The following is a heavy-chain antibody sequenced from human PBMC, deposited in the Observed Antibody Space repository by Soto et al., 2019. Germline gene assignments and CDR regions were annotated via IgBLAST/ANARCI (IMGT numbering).Heavy chain of an antibody. Sequence: GGSLRLSCAASGFTFSSYSMNWVRQAPGKGLEWVSYISSSISTIYYADSVKGRFTISRDNAKNSLYLQMNSLRAEDTAVYYCARAPSAFYCSSTSCYYYYYMDVWGKGTTVTVSS. CDR2: ISSSISTI. J-gene: IGHJ6*03. CDR1: GFTFSSYS. CDR3: ARAPSAFYCSSTSCYYYYYMDV. V-gene: IGHV3-48*01. D-gene: IGHD2-2*01.